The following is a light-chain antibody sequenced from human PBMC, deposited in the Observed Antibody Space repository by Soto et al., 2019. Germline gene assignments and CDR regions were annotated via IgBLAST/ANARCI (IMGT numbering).Light chain of an antibody. V-gene: IGKV3-15*01. CDR3: HQYNNLWT. J-gene: IGKJ1*01. Sequence: IVMTQSPATLSVSPWERATIFCRASQSVSSRLAWYQQKPGQSPRLLIYGASTRATGIPARFSGSGSGTEFTLTISSLQSEDFGVYYCHQYNNLWTFGQGTKVAIK. CDR2: GAS. CDR1: QSVSSR.